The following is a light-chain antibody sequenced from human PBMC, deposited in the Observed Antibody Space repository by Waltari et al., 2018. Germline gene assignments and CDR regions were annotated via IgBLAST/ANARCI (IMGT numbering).Light chain of an antibody. J-gene: IGLJ1*01. CDR3: QTWDSNIFV. CDR2: ADS. V-gene: IGLV3-1*01. Sequence: ASWYQLKAGQSPVLVIYADSERPSGVPGRFSAARSGDTVTLNISGTQDLGEADYYCQTWDSNIFVFGPGTKVTVL.